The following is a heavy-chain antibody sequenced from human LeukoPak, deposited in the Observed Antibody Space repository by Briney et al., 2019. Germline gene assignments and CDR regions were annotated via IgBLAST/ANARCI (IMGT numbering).Heavy chain of an antibody. CDR3: AKDYCTITTCSFDS. Sequence: GGSLRLSCAASGFTFSSYAMSWVRQAPGKGLEWVSGISGSGDTTYYADSVKGRFTISRDSSNNTLYLQMNILRAEDTAVYYCAKDYCTITTCSFDSWGQGTLVTVSS. CDR2: ISGSGDTT. D-gene: IGHD2-2*01. V-gene: IGHV3-23*01. J-gene: IGHJ4*02. CDR1: GFTFSSYA.